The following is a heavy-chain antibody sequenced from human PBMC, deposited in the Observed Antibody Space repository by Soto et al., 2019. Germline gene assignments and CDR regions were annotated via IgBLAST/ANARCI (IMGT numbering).Heavy chain of an antibody. D-gene: IGHD3-3*01. J-gene: IGHJ6*02. CDR1: GGSVSSGSYY. CDR2: IYYSGST. Sequence: SETLSLTCTVSGGSVSSGSYYWSWIRQPPGKGLEWIGYIYYSGSTNYNPSLKSRVTISVDTSKNQFSLKLSSVTAADTAVYYCARSRLYDFWSGYYYYGMDVWGQGTTVTVSS. CDR3: ARSRLYDFWSGYYYYGMDV. V-gene: IGHV4-61*01.